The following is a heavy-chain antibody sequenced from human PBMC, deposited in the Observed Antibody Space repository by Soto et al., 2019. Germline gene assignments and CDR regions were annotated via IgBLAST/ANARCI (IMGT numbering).Heavy chain of an antibody. V-gene: IGHV3-30*18. D-gene: IGHD6-19*01. CDR2: ISYDGSNK. CDR3: AKEGGIAVAGKAGYYYYYGMDV. CDR1: GFTFSSYG. J-gene: IGHJ6*02. Sequence: SLRLSCAASGFTFSSYGMHWVRQAPGKGLEWVAVISYDGSNKYYADSVRGRFTISRDNSKNTLYLQMNSLRAEDTAVYYCAKEGGIAVAGKAGYYYYYGMDVWGQGTTVTVSS.